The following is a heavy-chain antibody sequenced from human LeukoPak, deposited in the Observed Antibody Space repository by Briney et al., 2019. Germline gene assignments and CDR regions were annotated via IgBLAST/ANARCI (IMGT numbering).Heavy chain of an antibody. V-gene: IGHV3-33*01. Sequence: GRSLRLSCAASGFSFSNNGIHWVRQAPGKGLEWVALIQSNGNPKDYADSVRGRFTISRDNSKKTCYLQMDSLRVEDTAVYYCAREASTEIIGGMDVRGQGTTVTVTS. CDR3: AREASTEIIGGMDV. CDR2: IQSNGNPK. J-gene: IGHJ6*02. CDR1: GFSFSNNG. D-gene: IGHD2-8*02.